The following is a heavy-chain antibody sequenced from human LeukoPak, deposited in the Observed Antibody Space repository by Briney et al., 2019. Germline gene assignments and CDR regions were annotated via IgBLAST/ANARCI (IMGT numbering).Heavy chain of an antibody. J-gene: IGHJ4*02. CDR3: ARLKVDTASLDY. V-gene: IGHV4-31*03. CDR1: GGSISSGGYY. D-gene: IGHD5-18*01. Sequence: SETLSLTCTASGGSISSGGYYWSWIRQHPGKGLEWIGYIYYSGSTYYNPSLKSRVTISVDTSKNQFSLKLSSVTAADTAVYYCARLKVDTASLDYWGQGTLVTVSS. CDR2: IYYSGST.